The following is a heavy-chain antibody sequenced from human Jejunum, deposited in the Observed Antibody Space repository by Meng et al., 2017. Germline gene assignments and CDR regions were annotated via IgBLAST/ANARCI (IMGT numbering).Heavy chain of an antibody. CDR1: GCSVSSGFYH. CDR2: ISDSGTT. Sequence: QVPRPASGPGPGRPSGALSLTCTVSGCSVSSGFYHWSWIRPPPGKGLEWIGYISDSGTTNYNPSLKSRVTMSVDTSKNHFSLKLTSVTAADTAVYFCARDSETYPTYFDYWGQGTLVTVSS. CDR3: ARDSETYPTYFDY. J-gene: IGHJ4*02. V-gene: IGHV4-61*03. D-gene: IGHD5-24*01.